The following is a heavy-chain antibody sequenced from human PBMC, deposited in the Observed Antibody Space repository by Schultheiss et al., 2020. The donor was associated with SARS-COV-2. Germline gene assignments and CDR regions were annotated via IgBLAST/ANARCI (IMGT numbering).Heavy chain of an antibody. J-gene: IGHJ5*02. CDR3: AGRWIGVVVPAAFDP. V-gene: IGHV4-34*01. Sequence: SETLSLTCAVYGGSFSGYYWSWIRQPPGKGLEWIGEINHSGSTNYNPSLKSRVTISVDTSKNQFSLKLSSVTAADTAVYYCAGRWIGVVVPAAFDPWGQGTLVTVSS. CDR1: GGSFSGYY. CDR2: INHSGST. D-gene: IGHD2-2*01.